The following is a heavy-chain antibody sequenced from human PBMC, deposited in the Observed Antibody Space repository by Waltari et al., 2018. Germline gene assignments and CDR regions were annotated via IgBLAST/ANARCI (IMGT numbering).Heavy chain of an antibody. D-gene: IGHD3-3*01. CDR1: GVTFCSHW. J-gene: IGHJ6*02. CDR3: TRRFPNFYYYGMDV. V-gene: IGHV3-7*03. Sequence: EVQLVESGGGLFQPGGSLRISCAASGVTFCSHWLIWVRQAAGKGLEWVANINEDGNAKYYVDSVKGRFAVSRDNAQNSLYLQMESLTAEDTAVYYCTRRFPNFYYYGMDVWGQGTAVTVSS. CDR2: INEDGNAK.